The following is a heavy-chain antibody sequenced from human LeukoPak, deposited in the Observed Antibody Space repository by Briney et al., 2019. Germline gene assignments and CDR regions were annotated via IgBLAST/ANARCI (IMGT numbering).Heavy chain of an antibody. CDR2: IYYSGST. Sequence: SESLSLTCSVSGGSITSGGYYWTWIRQHPGKGLEWIGYIYYSGSTFHNPSLKSRVSMSVDTSKNQFSLNLSSVTAADTAVYFCARGAEDVLTGDDDFYFDNWGQGSLVTVSS. D-gene: IGHD3-9*01. CDR1: GGSITSGGYY. J-gene: IGHJ4*02. CDR3: ARGAEDVLTGDDDFYFDN. V-gene: IGHV4-31*03.